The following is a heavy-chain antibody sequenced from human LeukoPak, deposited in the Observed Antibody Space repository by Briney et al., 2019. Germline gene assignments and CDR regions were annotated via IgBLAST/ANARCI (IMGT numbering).Heavy chain of an antibody. V-gene: IGHV4-34*01. J-gene: IGHJ6*03. CDR3: ARGRHSSSWYYYYMDV. CDR2: INHSGST. CDR1: GGSFSGYY. D-gene: IGHD6-13*01. Sequence: SETLSLTCAVYGGSFSGYYWSWIRQPPGKGLEWIGEINHSGSTNYNPSLKSRVTISVGTSKNQFSLKLSSVTAADTAVYYCARGRHSSSWYYYYMDVWGKGTTVTVSS.